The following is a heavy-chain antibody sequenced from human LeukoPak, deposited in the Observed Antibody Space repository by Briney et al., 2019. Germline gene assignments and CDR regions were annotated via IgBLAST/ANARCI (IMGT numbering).Heavy chain of an antibody. D-gene: IGHD6-19*01. CDR2: IYYSGST. J-gene: IGHJ3*02. V-gene: IGHV4-59*01. CDR3: ARGIAVAGSLGEHAFDI. Sequence: SETLSLTCTVSGGSINNYYWSWIRQPPGKGLEWIGYIYYSGSTDYNPSLKSRVTISVDTSKNQFSLKLSSVTAADTAVYYCARGIAVAGSLGEHAFDIWGQGTMVTVSS. CDR1: GGSINNYY.